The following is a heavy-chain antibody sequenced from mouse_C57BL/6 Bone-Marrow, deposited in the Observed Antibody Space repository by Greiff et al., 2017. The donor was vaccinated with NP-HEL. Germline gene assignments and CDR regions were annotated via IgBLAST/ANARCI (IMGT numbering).Heavy chain of an antibody. V-gene: IGHV3-1*01. CDR3: ARSDYYAMDY. CDR1: GYSITSGYD. J-gene: IGHJ4*01. CDR2: ISYSGST. Sequence: EVQLVESGPGMVKPSQSLSLTCTVTGYSITSGYDWHWIRHFPGNKLEWMGYISYSGSTNYNPSLTSRISITHDTSKNHFFLKLNSVTTEDTATYYCARSDYYAMDYWGQGTSVTVSS.